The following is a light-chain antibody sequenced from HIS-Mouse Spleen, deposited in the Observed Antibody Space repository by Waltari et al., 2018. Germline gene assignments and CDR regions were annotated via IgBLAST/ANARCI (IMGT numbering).Light chain of an antibody. J-gene: IGLJ3*02. Sequence: SYELTQPPSVSVSPGQTARINCSGDALPKKYAYWYQQKSGQAPVLVIYEDSKRPSGIPDRFSGSSSGNTASLTITGAQAEDEADYYCNSRDSSGNHWVFGGGTKLTVL. CDR3: NSRDSSGNHWV. CDR2: EDS. V-gene: IGLV3-10*01. CDR1: ALPKKY.